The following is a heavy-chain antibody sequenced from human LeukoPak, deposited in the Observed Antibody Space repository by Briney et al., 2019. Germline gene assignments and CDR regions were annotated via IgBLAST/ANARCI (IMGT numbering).Heavy chain of an antibody. V-gene: IGHV4-4*07. D-gene: IGHD2-15*01. Sequence: SETLSLTCTVSGGSISNYYWSWIRQPAGKGLEWIGRIYTSGRTDYNPSLKSRVTMSLDTSKNQFSLKLTSVTAADTAVYYCARDQNTKSSSYNWFDPWGQGTLVAVSS. CDR1: GGSISNYY. CDR3: ARDQNTKSSSYNWFDP. CDR2: IYTSGRT. J-gene: IGHJ5*02.